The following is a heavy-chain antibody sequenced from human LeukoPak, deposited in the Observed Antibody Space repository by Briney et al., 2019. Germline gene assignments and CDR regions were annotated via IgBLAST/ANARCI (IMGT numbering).Heavy chain of an antibody. CDR2: ISSSSSYI. V-gene: IGHV3-21*01. D-gene: IGHD6-6*01. Sequence: PGRSLRLSCAASGFTFSSYSMNWVRQAPGKGLEWVSSISSSSSYIYYADSVKGRFTISRDNAKNSLYLQMNSLRAEDTAVYYCARDRSYSSSLLGYWGQGTLVTVSS. CDR1: GFTFSSYS. J-gene: IGHJ4*02. CDR3: ARDRSYSSSLLGY.